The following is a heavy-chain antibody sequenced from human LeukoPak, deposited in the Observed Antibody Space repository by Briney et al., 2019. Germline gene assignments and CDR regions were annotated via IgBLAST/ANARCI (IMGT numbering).Heavy chain of an antibody. V-gene: IGHV3-23*01. J-gene: IGHJ4*02. Sequence: GGSLRLSCVASGFTFSNYAMSWVRQAPGKGLEWVSAITGSGTNRYYADSLKGRFTTSRDNSKNTVFLQMNSLRHEDTAIYYCVIWGDYDVSTGYYVPDYWGQGTLVTVAS. CDR1: GFTFSNYA. D-gene: IGHD3-9*01. CDR2: ITGSGTNR. CDR3: VIWGDYDVSTGYYVPDY.